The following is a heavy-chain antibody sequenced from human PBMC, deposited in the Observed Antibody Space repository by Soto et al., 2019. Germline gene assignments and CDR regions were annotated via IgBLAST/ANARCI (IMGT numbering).Heavy chain of an antibody. CDR3: ARDLLGAGSSGWYGGEDLDY. Sequence: ASVKVSCKASGYTFTGHYIHWVRQAPEQGPEWMGEIGPESGATRYAQKFQGRVTMTRDTSITTVYMELNNLSPDDTAVYYCARDLLGAGSSGWYGGEDLDYWG. V-gene: IGHV1-2*02. J-gene: IGHJ4*01. CDR2: IGPESGAT. CDR1: GYTFTGHY. D-gene: IGHD6-19*01.